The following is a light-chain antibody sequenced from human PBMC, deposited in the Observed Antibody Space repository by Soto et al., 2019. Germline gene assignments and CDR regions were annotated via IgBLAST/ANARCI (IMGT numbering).Light chain of an antibody. CDR2: AAS. CDR1: QTISIY. J-gene: IGKJ5*01. CDR3: QQTYSTPIT. Sequence: DIKMTQSPSSLSASVGDRVTITCRASQTISIYLNWYQQRPGKAPKLLIYAASSLQSGVPSRFSGSGSGTDFTLTISSLQPEDFATYHCQQTYSTPITFGQGTRLEIK. V-gene: IGKV1-39*01.